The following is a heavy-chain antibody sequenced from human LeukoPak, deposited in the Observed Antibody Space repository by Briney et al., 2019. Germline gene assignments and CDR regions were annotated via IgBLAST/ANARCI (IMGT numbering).Heavy chain of an antibody. V-gene: IGHV3-30*02. Sequence: GGSLRLSCAASRFTFSSYGMHWVRQAPGKGLEWGGYVQYDGSNEQYADSVKGRFSISRDSSKNILYLQMNCLRGEDTAVYYCAKDRCSNGVGCYYYYMDVWGKGTTVTISS. CDR1: RFTFSSYG. CDR3: AKDRCSNGVGCYYYYMDV. J-gene: IGHJ6*03. D-gene: IGHD2-8*01. CDR2: VQYDGSNE.